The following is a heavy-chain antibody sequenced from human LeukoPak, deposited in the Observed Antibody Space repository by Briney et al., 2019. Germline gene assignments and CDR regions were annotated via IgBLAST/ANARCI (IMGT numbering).Heavy chain of an antibody. CDR3: ASGITGTTRRVY. D-gene: IGHD1-7*01. J-gene: IGHJ4*02. Sequence: PGGSLRLSCAASGFTFSSYSMNWVRQAPGKGLEWVSSISSSSSYIYYADSVKGRFTISRDNAKNSLYLQMNSLRAEDTAVYYCASGITGTTRRVYWGQGTLVTVSS. V-gene: IGHV3-21*01. CDR2: ISSSSSYI. CDR1: GFTFSSYS.